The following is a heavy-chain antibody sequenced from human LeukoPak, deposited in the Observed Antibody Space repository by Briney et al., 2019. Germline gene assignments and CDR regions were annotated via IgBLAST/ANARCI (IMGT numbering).Heavy chain of an antibody. J-gene: IGHJ4*02. CDR1: GGSISSYY. CDR3: ATSGYGWDYFDF. V-gene: IGHV3-15*01. D-gene: IGHD6-19*01. CDR2: IKSKTNAA. Sequence: ETLSLTCTVSGGSISSYYWTWVRQAPGKGLEWVGRIKSKTNAADYATPVKGRFTISRDDSKNTLYLQMNGLKTEDTAVYYCATSGYGWDYFDFWGQGTLVTVSP.